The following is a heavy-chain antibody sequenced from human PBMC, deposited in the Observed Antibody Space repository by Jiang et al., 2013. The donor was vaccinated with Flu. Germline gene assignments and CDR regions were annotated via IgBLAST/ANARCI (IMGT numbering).Heavy chain of an antibody. J-gene: IGHJ4*02. CDR1: GFTFGTYE. Sequence: VQLVESGGGLVQPGGSLRLSCAASGFTFGTYEMNWVRQAPGKGLEWVSYISSSGSTIYYADSVKGRFTISRDNAKNSLYLQMNSLRAEDTAVYYCARDRYDSSGIFDYWGQGTLVTVSS. V-gene: IGHV3-48*03. CDR3: ARDRYDSSGIFDY. CDR2: ISSSGSTI. D-gene: IGHD3-22*01.